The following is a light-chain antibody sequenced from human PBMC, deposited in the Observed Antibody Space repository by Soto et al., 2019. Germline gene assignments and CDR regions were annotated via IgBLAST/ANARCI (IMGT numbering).Light chain of an antibody. V-gene: IGLV2-8*01. Sequence: QSAPTQPPSASGSPGQSATISCTGTSSDVGGYNYVSWYQQYPGKAPKLMIYEVSKRPSGVPDRFSGSKSGNSASLTVSGLQDEAEADYYCSSYAGSSTWVFGGGTKLTVL. CDR1: SSDVGGYNY. CDR3: SSYAGSSTWV. CDR2: EVS. J-gene: IGLJ2*01.